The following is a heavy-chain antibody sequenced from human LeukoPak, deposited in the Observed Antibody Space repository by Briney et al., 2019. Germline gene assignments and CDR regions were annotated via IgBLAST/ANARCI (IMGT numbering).Heavy chain of an antibody. CDR2: IYYSGST. J-gene: IGHJ4*02. D-gene: IGHD6-13*01. V-gene: IGHV4-30-4*08. CDR3: ARNPVAAAGTRYYFDD. Sequence: PSQTLSLTCTVSGGSISSGDYYWSWIRQPPGKGLEWIGYIYYSGSTYYNPSLKSRVTISVDTSKNQFSLKLSSVTAADTAVYYCARNPVAAAGTRYYFDDWGQGTLVIVSS. CDR1: GGSISSGDYY.